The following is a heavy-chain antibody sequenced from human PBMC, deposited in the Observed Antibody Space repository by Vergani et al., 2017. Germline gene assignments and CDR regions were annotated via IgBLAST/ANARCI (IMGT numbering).Heavy chain of an antibody. CDR1: GFTFDDYA. D-gene: IGHD3-22*01. V-gene: IGHV3-9*01. J-gene: IGHJ6*02. Sequence: EVQLVESGGGLVQPGRSLRLSCAASGFTFDDYAMHWVRQAPGKGLEWVSGISWNSGSTGYADSVKGRFTISRDNAKNSLYLQMNRLRAEDTALYYCAKDQGRYYYDSSGYYYVYYYYGMDVWGQGTTVTVSS. CDR2: ISWNSGST. CDR3: AKDQGRYYYDSSGYYYVYYYYGMDV.